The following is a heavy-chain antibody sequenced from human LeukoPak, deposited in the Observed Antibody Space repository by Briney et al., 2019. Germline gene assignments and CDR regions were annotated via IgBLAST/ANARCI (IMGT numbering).Heavy chain of an antibody. CDR3: AKDPNWEGGY. CDR1: GFSFCDSD. J-gene: IGHJ4*02. CDR2: INYLGHFT. V-gene: IGHV3-23*01. Sequence: GGSLRLSCAASGFSFCDSDMNWFRQAPGEGPQWVANINYLGHFTSYADSVKGRFTIARDNSKNMLFLQMDGLTVEDTALYYCAKDPNWEGGYWGQGILVTVSS. D-gene: IGHD1-1*01.